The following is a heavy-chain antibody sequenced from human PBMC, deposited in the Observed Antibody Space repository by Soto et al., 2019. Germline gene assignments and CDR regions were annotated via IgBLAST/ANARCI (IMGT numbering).Heavy chain of an antibody. J-gene: IGHJ6*01. CDR2: ISSSSSYI. Sequence: EGALRRSCAAAGITVSSYSMNWDHQAPGKGLEWVSSISSSSSYIYHADSVKGRFTISRDNAKNSLYLQMNSLRAEDTAVYYCAREFWDRSGYYPSFSYYYYGIEVWXHGIKVTV. CDR1: GITVSSYS. V-gene: IGHV3-21*01. CDR3: AREFWDRSGYYPSFSYYYYGIEV. D-gene: IGHD3-22*01.